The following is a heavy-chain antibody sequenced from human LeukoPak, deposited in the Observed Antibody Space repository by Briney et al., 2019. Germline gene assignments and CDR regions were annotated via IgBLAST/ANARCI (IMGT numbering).Heavy chain of an antibody. J-gene: IGHJ4*02. CDR2: ISGSGDST. Sequence: PGGSLRLSCTASGFTFSSFAMSWVRQAPGKGLDWVSAISGSGDSTSCADSVRGRFIISRDNSKNTLYLQMDSLRAEDTAVYYCATNRTTGGHRFDYWGQGTLVTVSS. CDR3: ATNRTTGGHRFDY. CDR1: GFTFSSFA. D-gene: IGHD1-1*01. V-gene: IGHV3-23*01.